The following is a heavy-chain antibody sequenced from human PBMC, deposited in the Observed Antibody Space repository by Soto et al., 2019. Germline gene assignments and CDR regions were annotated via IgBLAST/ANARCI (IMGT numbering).Heavy chain of an antibody. CDR1: GFTFSGSA. V-gene: IGHV3-73*02. J-gene: IGHJ4*02. CDR3: FSSDWSSRDY. Sequence: EVQLVESGGGLVQPGGSLKLSCAASGFTFSGSAMHWVRQASGKGLEWVGRIRSKANSYATAYAASVKGRFTISRDDSKNTAYLQMNSLKTEDTAVYYGFSSDWSSRDYWGQGTLVTVSA. D-gene: IGHD3-9*01. CDR2: IRSKANSYAT.